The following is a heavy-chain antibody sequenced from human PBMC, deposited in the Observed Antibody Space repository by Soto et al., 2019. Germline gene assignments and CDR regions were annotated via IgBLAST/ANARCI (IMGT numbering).Heavy chain of an antibody. CDR3: AKGDCGGTNCCPRRHYYYMDV. D-gene: IGHD2-21*01. Sequence: EVQLLESGGGLVQPGGSLRLSCAASGFTFNIFAMSWVRQAPGKGLEWVSDISGSGDNTYYADSVKGRFTVSRDETKNTLYLQMNSLRAEDTAVYFCAKGDCGGTNCCPRRHYYYMDVWGKGTMVTVSS. J-gene: IGHJ6*03. V-gene: IGHV3-23*01. CDR1: GFTFNIFA. CDR2: ISGSGDNT.